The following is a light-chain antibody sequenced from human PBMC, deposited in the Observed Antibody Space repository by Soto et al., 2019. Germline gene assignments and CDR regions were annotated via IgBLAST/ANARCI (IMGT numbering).Light chain of an antibody. J-gene: IGKJ5*01. CDR1: QSVSNY. CDR2: AAS. V-gene: IGKV3-11*01. CDR3: QQRFDWPKIP. Sequence: EIVVTQSPGILSLSTGERVTLSCSASQSVSNYLAWDQQKPGQAQRLLGSAASNRATGIPARFSCSGSGTDFTLTISSLEPEDFGVFYCQQRFDWPKIPFGQGTRLEI.